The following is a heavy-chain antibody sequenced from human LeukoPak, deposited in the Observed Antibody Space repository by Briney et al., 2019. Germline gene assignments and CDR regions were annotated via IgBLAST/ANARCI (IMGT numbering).Heavy chain of an antibody. CDR3: ARASEAENYDILTPPPYLGY. Sequence: SETLSLTCTVSGGSISSYYWSWIRQPPGKGLEWIGYIYYSGSTNYNPSLKSRVTISVDTSKNQFSLKLSSVTAADTAVYYCARASEAENYDILTPPPYLGYWGQGTPVTVSS. CDR1: GGSISSYY. D-gene: IGHD3-9*01. CDR2: IYYSGST. J-gene: IGHJ4*02. V-gene: IGHV4-59*12.